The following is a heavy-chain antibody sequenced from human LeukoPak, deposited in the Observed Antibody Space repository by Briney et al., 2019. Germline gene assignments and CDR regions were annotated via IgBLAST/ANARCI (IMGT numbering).Heavy chain of an antibody. CDR3: TREDY. CDR1: GYTFTGYY. J-gene: IGHJ4*02. V-gene: IGHV1-2*02. CDR2: IHPNSGDT. Sequence: ASVKVSCKASGYTFTGYYIHWVRQTPGQGLEWMGWIHPNSGDTNYAQKFQGRVTMTRDTSISTAYMELTRLRSDDTAVYYCTREDYWGQGTLVTASS.